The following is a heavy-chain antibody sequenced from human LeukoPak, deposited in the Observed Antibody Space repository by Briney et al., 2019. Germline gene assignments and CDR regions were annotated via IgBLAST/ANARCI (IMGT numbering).Heavy chain of an antibody. D-gene: IGHD3-22*01. J-gene: IGHJ3*02. Sequence: AAVKVSCKPSRYTLTRYGISWVRQAPGQGREWMGWISAHNGNTNYAQKFQGRVTMTTDTSTSTAYMELRSLRSDDTAVYYCAAELYYYDSWGRAFDIWGQGTMVTVSS. V-gene: IGHV1-18*01. CDR1: RYTLTRYG. CDR2: ISAHNGNT. CDR3: AAELYYYDSWGRAFDI.